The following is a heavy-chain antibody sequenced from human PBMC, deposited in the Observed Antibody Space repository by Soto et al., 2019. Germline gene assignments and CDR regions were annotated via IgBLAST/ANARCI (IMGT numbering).Heavy chain of an antibody. CDR2: MDPNRGHS. D-gene: IGHD6-19*01. CDR3: ARAAYRSLWFFSP. Sequence: GASVKVSCKASGYNISSYDIIWVRQAAGQGLEWMGWMDPNRGHSDSVQNFRGRVTMTTNISASTAYMELSGLRSDDTGVYYCARAAYRSLWFFSPSAQCTLVTVSA. CDR1: GYNISSYD. J-gene: IGHJ5*02. V-gene: IGHV1-8*01.